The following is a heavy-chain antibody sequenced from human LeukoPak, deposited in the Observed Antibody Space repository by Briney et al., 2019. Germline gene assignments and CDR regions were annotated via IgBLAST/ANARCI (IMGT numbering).Heavy chain of an antibody. J-gene: IGHJ4*02. CDR1: GGSISNSGYY. CDR3: ASEGWFGELSSS. Sequence: SETLSLTCSVSGGSISNSGYYWGWIRQPPGKGLEWIGSIYYTGSTYYNSSLKSRVAISVDTSKNQFSLKLNSVTAADTAVYYCASEGWFGELSSSWGQGTLVTVSS. D-gene: IGHD3-10*01. CDR2: IYYTGST. V-gene: IGHV4-39*07.